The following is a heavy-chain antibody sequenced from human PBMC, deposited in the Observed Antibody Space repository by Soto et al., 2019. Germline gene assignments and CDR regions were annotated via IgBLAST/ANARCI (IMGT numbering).Heavy chain of an antibody. V-gene: IGHV1-8*01. Sequence: GASVKVSCKASGYTFTSYDINWVRQATGLGLEWMGWMNPNSGNTGYAQKFQGRVTMTRNTSISTAYMELSSLRSEDTAVYYCARGSHYDFWSGYFYGMDVWGQGTTVTVSS. D-gene: IGHD3-3*01. CDR2: MNPNSGNT. CDR3: ARGSHYDFWSGYFYGMDV. J-gene: IGHJ6*02. CDR1: GYTFTSYD.